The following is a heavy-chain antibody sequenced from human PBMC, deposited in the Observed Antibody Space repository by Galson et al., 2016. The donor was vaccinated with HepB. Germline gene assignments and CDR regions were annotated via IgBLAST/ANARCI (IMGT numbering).Heavy chain of an antibody. D-gene: IGHD2-21*02. Sequence: TLSLTCAVAGGSISSESYYWNWIRQPAGKGLEYIGRINISGNINYNPALKSRVTISIDTSKSQFFLKLSSVTAADTAVYYCARHRTYGDSPAAFEIWGQGTMVTVSS. V-gene: IGHV4-61*02. CDR2: INISGNI. J-gene: IGHJ3*02. CDR1: GGSISSESYY. CDR3: ARHRTYGDSPAAFEI.